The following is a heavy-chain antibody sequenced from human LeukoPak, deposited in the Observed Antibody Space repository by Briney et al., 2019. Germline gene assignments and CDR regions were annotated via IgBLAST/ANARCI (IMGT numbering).Heavy chain of an antibody. Sequence: PSETLSLTCTVSGGSIGSYYWSWIRQPPGKGLEWIGYIYYSGSTNYSPPLRSRVTISVDTSKNEFSLKLRSVTAADTAEYYCARVTGYMIEDYFDYWGQGTLVTVSS. J-gene: IGHJ4*02. V-gene: IGHV4-59*01. D-gene: IGHD3-22*01. CDR1: GGSIGSYY. CDR3: ARVTGYMIEDYFDY. CDR2: IYYSGST.